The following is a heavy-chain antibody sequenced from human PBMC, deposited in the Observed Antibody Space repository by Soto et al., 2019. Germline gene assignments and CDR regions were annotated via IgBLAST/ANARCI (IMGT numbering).Heavy chain of an antibody. D-gene: IGHD5-18*01. J-gene: IGHJ4*02. CDR2: IYYSGST. CDR3: ARDRGYTYGFDF. Sequence: SETLSLTCTVSGGSISSYYWSWIRQPPGKGLEWIGYIYYSGSTNYNPSLKSRVTISRDNAKNSLYLQMNSLRAEDTAVYYCARDRGYTYGFDFWGQGALVTVS. V-gene: IGHV4-59*12. CDR1: GGSISSYY.